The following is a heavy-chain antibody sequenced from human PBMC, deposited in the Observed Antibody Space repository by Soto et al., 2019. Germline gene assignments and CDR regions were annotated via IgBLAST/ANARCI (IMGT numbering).Heavy chain of an antibody. V-gene: IGHV1-2*02. CDR2: INPKSGDT. CDR3: ARVPGHKNSRGDF. J-gene: IGHJ4*02. D-gene: IGHD3-10*01. CDR1: GYTFTHYF. Sequence: QVRLVQPGPEVRRPGASVTVSCKASGYTFTHYFIHWVRRAPGQGLEWMGYINPKSGDTHYSQTFRGRVSMTVDTSTDTASVGLSSLKSDDTAVYFCARVPGHKNSRGDFWGQGTPITVSS.